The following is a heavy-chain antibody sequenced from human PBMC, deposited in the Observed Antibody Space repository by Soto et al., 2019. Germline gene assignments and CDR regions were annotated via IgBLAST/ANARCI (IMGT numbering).Heavy chain of an antibody. CDR2: ISGYNGNT. V-gene: IGHV1-18*04. D-gene: IGHD2-21*01. CDR1: GYTFSGYS. Sequence: QVVLEQSGGEVKKPGASVKVSCKASGYTFSGYSITWVRQAPGQGLEWMGRISGYNGNTNYARKLRSRLTLTTDTSTSTAYMELRSLTSDDTAVYYCARDVFCGGAPACPDMDVWGQGTTVTVSS. CDR3: ARDVFCGGAPACPDMDV. J-gene: IGHJ6*02.